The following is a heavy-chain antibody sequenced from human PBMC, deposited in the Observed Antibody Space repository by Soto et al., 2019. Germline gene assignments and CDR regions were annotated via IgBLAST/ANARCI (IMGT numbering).Heavy chain of an antibody. Sequence: GGSLRLSCAASGFTFSSYAMSWVRQAPGKGLEWVSAISGSGGSTYYADSVKGRFTISRDNSKNTLYLQMNSLRAEDTAVYYCARNDIVVVPAAMTAMDLAGGIDYWGQGTLVTVSS. CDR1: GFTFSSYA. D-gene: IGHD2-2*01. J-gene: IGHJ4*02. CDR2: ISGSGGST. CDR3: ARNDIVVVPAAMTAMDLAGGIDY. V-gene: IGHV3-23*01.